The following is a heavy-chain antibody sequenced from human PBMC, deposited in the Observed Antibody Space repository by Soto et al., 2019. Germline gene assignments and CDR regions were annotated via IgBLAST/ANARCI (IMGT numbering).Heavy chain of an antibody. V-gene: IGHV4-4*02. CDR3: ASRDTGTSVDD. Sequence: QVQLPESGPGLVKPSGTLSLTCAVSGGSFTSTNWWTLVRQPPGQGLEWMGEIYRTGSTNYNPSLKSRVTRSLDKSENQLSLNVTSLTAADTAVYYCASRDTGTSVDDWGQGTLVTVSS. J-gene: IGHJ4*02. D-gene: IGHD1-7*01. CDR1: GGSFTSTNW. CDR2: IYRTGST.